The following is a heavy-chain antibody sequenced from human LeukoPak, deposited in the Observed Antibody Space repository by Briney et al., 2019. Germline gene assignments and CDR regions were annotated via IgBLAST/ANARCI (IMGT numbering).Heavy chain of an antibody. CDR3: ASDYYDSSGYYSMYAFDI. Sequence: SETLSLTRTVPGGSIRSSYGSWIRQPPGKGLEWIGYIYYSGSTNYNPSLKSRVTISVDTSKNQVSLKLSSVTAADTAVYYCASDYYDSSGYYSMYAFDIWGQGTMVTVSS. CDR1: GGSIRSSY. J-gene: IGHJ3*02. CDR2: IYYSGST. D-gene: IGHD3-22*01. V-gene: IGHV4-59*13.